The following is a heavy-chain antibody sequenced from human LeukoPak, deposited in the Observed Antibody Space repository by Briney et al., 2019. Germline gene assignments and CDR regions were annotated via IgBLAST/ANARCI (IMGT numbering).Heavy chain of an antibody. CDR1: GFTFSSYG. CDR3: ASRFGLI. Sequence: PGGSLRLSCAASGFTFSSYGMHWVRQAPGKGLEWVAVIWYDGSNKYYADSVKGRFTISRDNAENSLYLQMNSLRAEDTAVYYCASRFGLIWGQGTLVTVSS. J-gene: IGHJ4*02. D-gene: IGHD3-3*01. CDR2: IWYDGSNK. V-gene: IGHV3-33*03.